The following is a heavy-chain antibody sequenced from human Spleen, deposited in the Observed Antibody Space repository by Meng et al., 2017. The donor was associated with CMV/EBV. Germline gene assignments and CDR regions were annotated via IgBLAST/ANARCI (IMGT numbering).Heavy chain of an antibody. CDR2: INHSGST. CDR3: ARGDYYGSGSYRRYFDY. J-gene: IGHJ4*02. D-gene: IGHD3-10*01. Sequence: VGLKRGGAGLWKPSGPLHPPCAVYGGSFRGYYWSWIRQPPGKGLEWIGEINHSGSTNYNPSLKSRVTISVDTSKNQFSLKLSSVTAADTAVYYCARGDYYGSGSYRRYFDYWGQGTLVTVSS. V-gene: IGHV4-34*01. CDR1: GGSFRGYY.